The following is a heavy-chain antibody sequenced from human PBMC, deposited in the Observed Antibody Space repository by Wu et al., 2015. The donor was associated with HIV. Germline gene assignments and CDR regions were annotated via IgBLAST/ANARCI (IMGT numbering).Heavy chain of an antibody. V-gene: IGHV1-69*13. CDR3: ARDRGFFTENRGYYGMDV. D-gene: IGHD5-12*01. J-gene: IGHJ6*02. CDR1: GGTFSNYA. CDR2: IIPIFGTT. Sequence: QVQLVQSGAEVKKTGSSLKISCKAGGTFSNYAISWVRQAPGQGPEWMGRIIPIFGTTNYAQNFQGRVTIMEVSSLRSEDTAVYYCARDRGFFTENRGYYGMDVWGQGTTVTVYS.